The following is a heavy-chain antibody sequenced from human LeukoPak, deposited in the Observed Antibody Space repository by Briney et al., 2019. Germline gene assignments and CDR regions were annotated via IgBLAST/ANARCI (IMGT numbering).Heavy chain of an antibody. V-gene: IGHV4-34*01. CDR3: ARRPLGYCSTTSCYFGYPFEY. CDR2: TNHSGST. CDR1: GGSFSGYY. Sequence: SETLSLTCAVPGGSFSGYYWSWIRQPPGKGLKWIGETNHSGSTNYNPSLKSRVTISVDTSKNQFSLKLSSVTAADTAVYYCARRPLGYCSTTSCYFGYPFEYWGQGTLVTVSS. D-gene: IGHD2-2*01. J-gene: IGHJ4*02.